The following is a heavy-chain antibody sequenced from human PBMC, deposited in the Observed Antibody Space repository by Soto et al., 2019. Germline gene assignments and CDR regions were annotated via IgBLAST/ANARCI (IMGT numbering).Heavy chain of an antibody. D-gene: IGHD2-8*01. Sequence: QVQLVQSGAEVQKPGSSVKVSCKASGGTFSSYAISWVRQAPGQGLEWMGGIIPIFGTANYAQKFQGRVTITADESTSTAYMERSSLRSEDKAVYYCARVKGETVLDAFDIWGQGTMVTVSS. CDR2: IIPIFGTA. J-gene: IGHJ3*02. CDR3: ARVKGETVLDAFDI. CDR1: GGTFSSYA. V-gene: IGHV1-69*01.